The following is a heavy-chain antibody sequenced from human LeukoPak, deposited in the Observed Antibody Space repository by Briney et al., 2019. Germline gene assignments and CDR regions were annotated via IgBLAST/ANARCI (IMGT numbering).Heavy chain of an antibody. V-gene: IGHV4-39*01. CDR3: TRLGDIVATICGGFDY. CDR1: GGSISSSSYY. D-gene: IGHD5-12*01. J-gene: IGHJ4*02. Sequence: PSETLSLTCTVSGGSISSSSYYWGWIRQPPGKGLEWIGSIYYSGSTYYNPSLKSRVTISVDTSKNQFSLKLSSVTAADTAVYYCTRLGDIVATICGGFDYWGQGTLVTVSS. CDR2: IYYSGST.